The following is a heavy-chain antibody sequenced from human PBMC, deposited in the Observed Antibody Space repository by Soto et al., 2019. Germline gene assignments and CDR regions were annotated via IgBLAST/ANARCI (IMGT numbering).Heavy chain of an antibody. CDR1: GFTFSSYG. Sequence: GGSLRLSCAASGFTFSSYGMHWVRQAPGKGLEWVAVIWYDGSNKYYADSVKGRFTISRDNSKNTLYLQMNSLRAEDTAVYYCARVGLGVVGATPYYYYYYGMDVWGQGTTVTVSS. J-gene: IGHJ6*02. D-gene: IGHD1-26*01. CDR3: ARVGLGVVGATPYYYYYYGMDV. CDR2: IWYDGSNK. V-gene: IGHV3-33*01.